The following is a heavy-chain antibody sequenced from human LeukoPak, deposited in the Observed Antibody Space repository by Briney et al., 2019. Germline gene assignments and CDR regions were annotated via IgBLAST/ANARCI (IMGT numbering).Heavy chain of an antibody. D-gene: IGHD7-27*01. Sequence: GGSLRLSCAASGSTFRSHTMNWVRQAPGKGLEWISYISNTGSVIYYADSVKGRFTISRDNAKNSLYLQMNSLRAGDTAVYYCARDGDVDSTTGAFDIWGQGTMVTVSS. CDR3: ARDGDVDSTTGAFDI. J-gene: IGHJ3*02. CDR2: ISNTGSVI. V-gene: IGHV3-48*04. CDR1: GSTFRSHT.